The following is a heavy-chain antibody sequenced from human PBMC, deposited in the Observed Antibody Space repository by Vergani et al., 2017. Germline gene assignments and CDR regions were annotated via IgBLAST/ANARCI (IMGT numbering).Heavy chain of an antibody. D-gene: IGHD3-22*01. CDR2: IHPADSDT. CDR3: ARLYGRDSSGSKYFDY. V-gene: IGHV5-51*01. J-gene: IGHJ4*02. CDR1: EYSFTNYW. Sequence: EVQLVQSGAEVKKPGESLKISCQISEYSFTNYWIGWVRQMPGKGLEWMGSIHPADSDTRYSPSFQGQVTISVDKSISTAYLQRSSLRASDSAMYYCARLYGRDSSGSKYFDYWGQGTLVTVSS.